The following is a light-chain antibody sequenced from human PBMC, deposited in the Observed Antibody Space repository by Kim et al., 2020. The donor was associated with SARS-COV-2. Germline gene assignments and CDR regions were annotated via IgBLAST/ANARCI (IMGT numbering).Light chain of an antibody. CDR3: QQYNNWYT. V-gene: IGKV3-15*01. CDR2: GAS. Sequence: EIVMTQSPATLSVSPGERATLSCRASQSVSSNLVWYQKKPGQAPRLLIYGASTRATGIPARFSGSGSGTEFTLTISSLQSEDFAVYYCQQYNNWYTFGQGTKLEI. CDR1: QSVSSN. J-gene: IGKJ2*01.